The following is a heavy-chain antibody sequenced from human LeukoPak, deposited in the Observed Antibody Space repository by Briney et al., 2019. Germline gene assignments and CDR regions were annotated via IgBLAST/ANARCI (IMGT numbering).Heavy chain of an antibody. CDR1: GFTFSNYG. CDR3: ARAAYCGSDCYYYFDC. Sequence: PGGSLRLSCAASGFTFSNYGMNWVRQAPGKGLEWISHISSSGRAIYYADSVRGRFTISRDNAQNSLYLQMNSLRDEDSAVYYCARAAYCGSDCYYYFDCWGQGTLVTVSS. J-gene: IGHJ4*02. D-gene: IGHD2-21*02. CDR2: ISSSGRAI. V-gene: IGHV3-48*02.